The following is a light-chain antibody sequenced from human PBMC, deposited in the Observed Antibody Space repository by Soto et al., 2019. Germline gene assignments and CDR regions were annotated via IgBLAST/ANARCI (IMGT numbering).Light chain of an antibody. V-gene: IGLV2-14*01. CDR3: SSYTSSSTPYV. J-gene: IGLJ1*01. CDR1: SSDVGAYNF. Sequence: QSVLTQPASVSGSPGQSITISCTGTSSDVGAYNFVSWYQQHPGKAPKLMIYDVSNRPSGLSNRFSGSKSGNTASLTISGLQAEDEADYYCSSYTSSSTPYVFGTGIKLTVL. CDR2: DVS.